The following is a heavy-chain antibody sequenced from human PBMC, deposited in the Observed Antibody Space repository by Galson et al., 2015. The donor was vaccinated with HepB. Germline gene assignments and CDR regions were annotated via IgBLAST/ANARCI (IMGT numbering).Heavy chain of an antibody. CDR1: GGSISSYY. V-gene: IGHV4-4*07. CDR3: ARVIWLGGVSGYFDY. D-gene: IGHD6-19*01. J-gene: IGHJ4*02. CDR2: IYTSGST. Sequence: LSLTCTVSGGSISSYYWSWIRQPAGKGLEWLGRIYTSGSTNYNPSLESRVTMSVDTSKSQFSLKLTSVTAADTAVYYCARVIWLGGVSGYFDYWGQGTLVTVSS.